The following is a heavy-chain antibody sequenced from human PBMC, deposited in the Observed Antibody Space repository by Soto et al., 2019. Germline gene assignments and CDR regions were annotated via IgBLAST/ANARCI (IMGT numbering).Heavy chain of an antibody. D-gene: IGHD6-19*01. Sequence: PSQTLSLTCAISGDSVSSNSATWNWIRQSPSRGLEWLGRTYYRSKWYNDYAVSVKSRITINPDTSKNQFSLQLNSVTPEDTAVYDCARDSTGQWLVSDAFDIWGQGTMVTVSS. J-gene: IGHJ3*02. CDR3: ARDSTGQWLVSDAFDI. CDR2: TYYRSKWYN. V-gene: IGHV6-1*01. CDR1: GDSVSSNSAT.